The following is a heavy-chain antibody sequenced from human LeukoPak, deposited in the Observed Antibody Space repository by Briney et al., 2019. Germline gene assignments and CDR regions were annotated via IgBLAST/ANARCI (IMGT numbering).Heavy chain of an antibody. Sequence: SETLSLTCTVSGGSISNKYWSWIRQPPGKGLEWIGYIYYSGSTNYNPSLKSRVTISVDTSKNQFSLKLSSVTAADTAVYYCARVAPPYSSSWPYYYYYYMDVWGKGTTVTISS. CDR3: ARVAPPYSSSWPYYYYYYMDV. J-gene: IGHJ6*03. V-gene: IGHV4-59*01. D-gene: IGHD6-13*01. CDR1: GGSISNKY. CDR2: IYYSGST.